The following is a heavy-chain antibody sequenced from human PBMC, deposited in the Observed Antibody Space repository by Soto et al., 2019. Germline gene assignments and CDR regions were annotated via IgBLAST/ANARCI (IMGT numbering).Heavy chain of an antibody. D-gene: IGHD2-15*01. V-gene: IGHV1-69*01. Sequence: EQSGPEVKKPGSSVKVSCKASADTFNNYGFSWGRQAPGQGLECEGGVVPLLGSATYAQKFQGRATISADESASTVYLELTNLQSVDTAMFYCASGIAVDRFEFWGLGTLVSVSS. CDR3: ASGIAVDRFEF. CDR2: VVPLLGSA. CDR1: ADTFNNYG. J-gene: IGHJ4*01.